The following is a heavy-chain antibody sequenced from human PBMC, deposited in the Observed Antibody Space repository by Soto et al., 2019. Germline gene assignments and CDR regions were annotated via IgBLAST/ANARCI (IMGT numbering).Heavy chain of an antibody. Sequence: PGGSLRLSCAASGFTFSSYAMHWVRQAPGKGLEWVAVISYDGSNKYYADSVKGRFTISRDNSKNTLYLQMNSLRAEDTAVYYCARDHAPHFLEWLYGYYYGMDVWGQGTTVTVSS. J-gene: IGHJ6*02. CDR2: ISYDGSNK. CDR3: ARDHAPHFLEWLYGYYYGMDV. CDR1: GFTFSSYA. V-gene: IGHV3-30-3*01. D-gene: IGHD3-3*01.